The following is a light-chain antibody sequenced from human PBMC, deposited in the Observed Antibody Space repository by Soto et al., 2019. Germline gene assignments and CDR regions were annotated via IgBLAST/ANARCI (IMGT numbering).Light chain of an antibody. Sequence: QSALTQPASVSGSPGQSITISCSGTSSDVGNYNLVSWYQQHPGKAPKLMIYEVGQRPSGVSNRFSGSRSGNTASLTISGIQAEDEDDYYCCSYAGSDSVVFGGGTKLTVL. CDR3: CSYAGSDSVV. V-gene: IGLV2-23*02. CDR1: SSDVGNYNL. J-gene: IGLJ2*01. CDR2: EVG.